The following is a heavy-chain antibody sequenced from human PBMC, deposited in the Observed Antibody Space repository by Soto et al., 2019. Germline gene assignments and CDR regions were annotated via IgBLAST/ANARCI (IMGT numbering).Heavy chain of an antibody. CDR2: VHERGST. Sequence: PSETLSLTCSVSGDAISNYDWSWIRQTPGRGLEWIGCVHERGSTDYNPSLRGRVIISLHTSKSQFSLSLRSATAADTATYYCARGTRALITSFFAYWGQGIPVTVSS. CDR3: ARGTRALITSFFAY. D-gene: IGHD1-20*01. CDR1: GDAISNYD. J-gene: IGHJ4*02. V-gene: IGHV4-59*03.